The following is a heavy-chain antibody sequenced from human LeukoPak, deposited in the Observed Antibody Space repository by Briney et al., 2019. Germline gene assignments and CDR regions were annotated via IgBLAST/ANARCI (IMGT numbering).Heavy chain of an antibody. V-gene: IGHV4-61*08. CDR1: GGSISSGGYS. CDR3: ARHIPRMTTVMRLGWFDP. J-gene: IGHJ5*02. D-gene: IGHD4-17*01. Sequence: KASETLSLTCAVSGGSISSGGYSWSWIRQPPGKGLEWIGYIYYSGSTNYNPSLKSRVTISVDTSKNQFSLKLSSVTAADTAVYYCARHIPRMTTVMRLGWFDPWGQGTLVTVSS. CDR2: IYYSGST.